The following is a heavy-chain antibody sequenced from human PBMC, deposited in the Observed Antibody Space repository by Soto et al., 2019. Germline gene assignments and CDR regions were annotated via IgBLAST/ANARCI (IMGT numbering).Heavy chain of an antibody. Sequence: EVQLVESGGGLVQPGGSLRLSCAASGFTFSSYAMQWLRQAPGKGLEYVSVISSNGGSTYYANSVKGRFTISRDNSKNTLYLQMGSLRAEDMAVYYCARGSNGYHFDYWGQGTLVTVSS. J-gene: IGHJ4*02. CDR1: GFTFSSYA. D-gene: IGHD5-12*01. CDR3: ARGSNGYHFDY. V-gene: IGHV3-64*01. CDR2: ISSNGGST.